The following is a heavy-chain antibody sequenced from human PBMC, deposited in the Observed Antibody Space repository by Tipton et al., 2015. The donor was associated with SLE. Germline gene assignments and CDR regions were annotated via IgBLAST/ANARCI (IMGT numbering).Heavy chain of an antibody. Sequence: TLSLTCTVSGGSISSYYWSWIRQPPGKGLEWIGYIYYSGSTNYNPSLKSRVTISVDTSKNQFSLKLSSVTAADTAVYYCAREIAAADYYYYYYMDVWGKGTTVTVCS. CDR3: AREIAAADYYYYYYMDV. CDR1: GGSISSYY. V-gene: IGHV4-59*01. D-gene: IGHD6-13*01. CDR2: IYYSGST. J-gene: IGHJ6*03.